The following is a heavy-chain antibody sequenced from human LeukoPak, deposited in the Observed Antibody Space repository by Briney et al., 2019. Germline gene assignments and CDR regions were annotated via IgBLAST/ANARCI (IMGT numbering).Heavy chain of an antibody. J-gene: IGHJ3*02. Sequence: PSQTLSLTCNVSGVSISDGRYYWAWIRQRPGRGLEWIGYKYYSGSAKYNPSLKSRLTISIDTPENQFSLHLSSVTAADTAMYYCATPYCSSLSCLDVCNIWGQGRMVTVSS. CDR2: KYYSGSA. CDR1: GVSISDGRYY. V-gene: IGHV4-31*03. CDR3: ATPYCSSLSCLDVCNI. D-gene: IGHD2-2*01.